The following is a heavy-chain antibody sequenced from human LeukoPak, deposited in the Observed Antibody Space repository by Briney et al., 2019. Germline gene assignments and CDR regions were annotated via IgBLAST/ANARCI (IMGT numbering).Heavy chain of an antibody. CDR3: ARVAGTSAFDI. J-gene: IGHJ3*02. CDR2: MNPNSGNT. D-gene: IGHD3-10*01. CDR1: GYTFTSYD. Sequence: GASVNVSFKASGYTFTSYDINWVRQATGQGLEWMGWMNPNSGNTGYAQKFQGRVTMTRNTSISTAYMELSSLRSEDTAVYYCARVAGTSAFDIWGQGTMVTVSS. V-gene: IGHV1-8*01.